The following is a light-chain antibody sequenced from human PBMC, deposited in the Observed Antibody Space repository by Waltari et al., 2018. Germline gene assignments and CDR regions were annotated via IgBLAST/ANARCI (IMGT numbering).Light chain of an antibody. Sequence: EIVLTQSPATLSLSPGERATLSCRASQSVSSYLAWYQQKPGQAPRLLIYGASSRATGIPDRFSGSGSGTEFSLTISSLEPEDFAVYFCQNYRNSPHTFGQGTKVEVK. CDR2: GAS. V-gene: IGKV3-20*01. J-gene: IGKJ2*01. CDR1: QSVSSY. CDR3: QNYRNSPHT.